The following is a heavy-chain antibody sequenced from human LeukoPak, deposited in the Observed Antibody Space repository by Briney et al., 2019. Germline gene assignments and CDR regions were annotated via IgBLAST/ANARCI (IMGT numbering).Heavy chain of an antibody. CDR2: IYYSGST. CDR3: ARATGTNYYYYGTDV. CDR1: GGSISSYY. Sequence: SETLSLTCTVSGGSISSYYWSWFRQPPGKGLEWIGYIYYSGSTNYNPSLKSRVTISVDTSKNQFSLKLSSVTAADTAVYYCARATGTNYYYYGTDVWGQGTTVTVSS. V-gene: IGHV4-59*01. D-gene: IGHD1-7*01. J-gene: IGHJ6*02.